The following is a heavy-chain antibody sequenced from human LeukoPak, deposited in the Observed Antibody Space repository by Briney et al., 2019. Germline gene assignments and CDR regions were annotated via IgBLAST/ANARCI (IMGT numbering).Heavy chain of an antibody. CDR2: ISAYNGNT. J-gene: IGHJ6*02. CDR1: GYTFTSYG. Sequence: GASVKVSCKASGYTFTSYGISWVRQAPGQGLEWMGWISAYNGNTNYAQKLQGRVTMTTDTSTSTAYMELRSLRSDDTAVYYCARQYSSGWFEGYYYYYGMDVWGQGTTVTSP. CDR3: ARQYSSGWFEGYYYYYGMDV. D-gene: IGHD6-19*01. V-gene: IGHV1-18*01.